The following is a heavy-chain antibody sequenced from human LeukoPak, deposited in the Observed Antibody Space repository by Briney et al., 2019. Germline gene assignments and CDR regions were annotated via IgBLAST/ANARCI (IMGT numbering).Heavy chain of an antibody. V-gene: IGHV4-59*11. D-gene: IGHD3-3*01. J-gene: IGHJ6*03. Sequence: SETLSLTCNISGASISSHYWNWIRQPPGKGLEWIGYTSYSGTTNYNPSLKRRVVISLDTSKNQFSLKLTSVTAADTAVCYCARDGPLTMFGGGYMVAWGRGTTVTVSS. CDR1: GASISSHY. CDR3: ARDGPLTMFGGGYMVA. CDR2: TSYSGTT.